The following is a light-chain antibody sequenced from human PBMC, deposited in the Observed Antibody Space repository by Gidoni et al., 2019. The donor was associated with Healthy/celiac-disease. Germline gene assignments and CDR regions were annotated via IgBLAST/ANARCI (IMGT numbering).Light chain of an antibody. J-gene: IGKJ1*01. CDR3: KQYNSYSWT. CDR1: QSISSW. V-gene: IGKV1-5*03. Sequence: DIHMTQSPSTLSASVGDRVTITCRASQSISSWLAWYQQKPGKAPKLLIYKASSLESGVPSRFSGSGSGTEFTLTISSLQPDDFATYYCKQYNSYSWTFGQGTKVEIK. CDR2: KAS.